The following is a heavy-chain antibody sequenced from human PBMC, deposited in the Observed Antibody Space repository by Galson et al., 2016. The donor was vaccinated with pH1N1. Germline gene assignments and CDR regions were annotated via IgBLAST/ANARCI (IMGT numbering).Heavy chain of an antibody. CDR3: AKTVTHAHYQFDL. Sequence: SLRLSCAASGFVFRDYGMNWVRQAPGKGLEWLAYITSSSRTIHYTDSVKGRFTISRDNARNSLFLQMNSVRVDDTAVYFCAKTVTHAHYQFDLWGRGTPVTASA. CDR1: GFVFRDYG. D-gene: IGHD3-10*01. V-gene: IGHV3-48*04. CDR2: ITSSSRTI. J-gene: IGHJ2*01.